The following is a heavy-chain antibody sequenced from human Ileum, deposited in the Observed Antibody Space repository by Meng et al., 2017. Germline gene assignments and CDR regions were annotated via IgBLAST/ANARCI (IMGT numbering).Heavy chain of an antibody. CDR2: GST. J-gene: IGHJ4*02. V-gene: IGHV4-61*01. CDR1: GASVSITNDG. Sequence: QMQLPVSGPGLVRPSGTRSLPCTVSGASVSITNDGWGWIRQPPGKGLEWIGYGSTNHNPSLKSRVTISVDTSKNQFFLTLNSVTAADTAIYYCARDHWGSLDYWGQGILVTVSS. CDR3: ARDHWGSLDY. D-gene: IGHD7-27*01.